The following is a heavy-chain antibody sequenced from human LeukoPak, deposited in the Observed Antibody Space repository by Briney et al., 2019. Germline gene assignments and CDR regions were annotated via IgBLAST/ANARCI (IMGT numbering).Heavy chain of an antibody. J-gene: IGHJ1*01. CDR1: GGTFSSYA. CDR3: ARGSYDSSDFEYFHH. Sequence: ASVKVSCKASGGTFSSYAISWVRQAPGQGLEWMGWINPNSGDTNYAQKSQGRVTMTRDTSISTAYMELSRLTSDDTAFYYCARGSYDSSDFEYFHHWGQGALLTVSS. V-gene: IGHV1-2*02. D-gene: IGHD3-22*01. CDR2: INPNSGDT.